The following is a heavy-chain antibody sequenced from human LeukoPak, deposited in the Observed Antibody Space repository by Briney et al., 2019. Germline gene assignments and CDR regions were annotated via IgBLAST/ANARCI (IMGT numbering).Heavy chain of an antibody. CDR1: GYTFTDYY. J-gene: IGHJ3*02. CDR2: VDPEDGET. Sequence: ASVKVSCKVSGYTFTDYYMHWGQQAPGKGLEWMGLVDPEDGETIYAEKFQGRVTITADTSTDTAYMELSSLGSEDTAVYYCARIYGSGRGDAFDIWGQGTMVTVSS. CDR3: ARIYGSGRGDAFDI. V-gene: IGHV1-69-2*01. D-gene: IGHD3-10*01.